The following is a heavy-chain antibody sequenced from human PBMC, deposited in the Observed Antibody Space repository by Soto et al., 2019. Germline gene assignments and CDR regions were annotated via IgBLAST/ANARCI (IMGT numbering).Heavy chain of an antibody. V-gene: IGHV4-59*03. J-gene: IGHJ6*02. CDR3: AGARSPDTAYYYGLDV. Sequence: PSETLSLTCAVSAGSISTYYWSWIRQPPGKGLEWIGYIYYSGTTDYNPSPKGRVTISVDTSRNQFPLKLASVTAADTAVYYCAGARSPDTAYYYGLDVWGQGTTGTVSS. CDR1: AGSISTYY. D-gene: IGHD5-18*01. CDR2: IYYSGTT.